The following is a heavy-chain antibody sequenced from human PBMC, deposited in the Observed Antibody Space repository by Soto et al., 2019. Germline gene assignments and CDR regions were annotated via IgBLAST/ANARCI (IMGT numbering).Heavy chain of an antibody. CDR3: VRDSHGDY. Sequence: EVQLVESGGGLVQPGXXLRLSCAASXXXXSNYWMHGVRQAPGKGLAWVARIDHDGSTDYAGSVRGRFTVSRDNAESMLYLQMNRLRDDDTALYYCVRDSHGDYWGQGTLVTVSS. CDR1: XXXXSNYW. CDR2: IDHDGST. V-gene: IGHV3-74*01. J-gene: IGHJ4*02.